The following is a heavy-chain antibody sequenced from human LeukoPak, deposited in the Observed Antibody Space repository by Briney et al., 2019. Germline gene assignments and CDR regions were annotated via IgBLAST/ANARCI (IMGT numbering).Heavy chain of an antibody. CDR1: GGSISRDY. V-gene: IGHV4-59*12. CDR2: IYYTGST. Sequence: SETLSLTCTVSGGSISRDYWSWIRQPPGKGLEWIGYIYYTGSTNYNPSLKSRVTISVDTSKNQFSLKLSSVTAADTAVYYCARDGSAFDIWGQGTIVTVSS. J-gene: IGHJ3*02. CDR3: ARDGSAFDI. D-gene: IGHD1-26*01.